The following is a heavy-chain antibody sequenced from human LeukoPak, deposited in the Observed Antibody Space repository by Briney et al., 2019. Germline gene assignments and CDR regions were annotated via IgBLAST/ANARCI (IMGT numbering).Heavy chain of an antibody. CDR3: VRGFMVRGGHDY. CDR1: GFTSSSYG. CDR2: ISSSSSYI. D-gene: IGHD3-10*01. J-gene: IGHJ4*02. V-gene: IGHV3-21*01. Sequence: GGSLRLSCAASGFTSSSYGMNWVRQAPGKGLEWVSSISSSSSYIYYADSVKGRFTISRDNAKNSLYLQMNSLRAEDTAVYYCVRGFMVRGGHDYWGQGTLVTVSS.